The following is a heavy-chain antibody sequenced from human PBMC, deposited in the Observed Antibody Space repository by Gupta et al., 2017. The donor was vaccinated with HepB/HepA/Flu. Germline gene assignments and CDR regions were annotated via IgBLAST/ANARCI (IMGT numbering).Heavy chain of an antibody. CDR1: GGSFSGYY. J-gene: IGHJ4*02. Sequence: QVQLQQWGAGLLKPSETLSLTCAVYGGSFSGYYWSWIRQPPGKGLEWIGEINHSGSTNYNPSLKSRVTISVDTSKNQFSLKLSSVTAADTAVYYCARGFTLNYDFWSGWPTYYFDYWGQGTLVTVSS. D-gene: IGHD3-3*01. CDR2: INHSGST. CDR3: ARGFTLNYDFWSGWPTYYFDY. V-gene: IGHV4-34*01.